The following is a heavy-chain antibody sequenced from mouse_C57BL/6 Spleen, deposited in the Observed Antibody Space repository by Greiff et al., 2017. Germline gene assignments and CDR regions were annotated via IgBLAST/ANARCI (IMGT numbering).Heavy chain of an antibody. CDR1: GYAFSSSW. Sequence: QVQLKESGPELVKPGASVKISCKASGYAFSSSWMNWVKQRPGKGLEWIGRIYPGDGDTNYNGKFKGKATLTADKSSSTACMQLSSLTSEDSAVYFCARWAYGDYAMDYWGQGTSVTVSS. V-gene: IGHV1-82*01. CDR2: IYPGDGDT. CDR3: ARWAYGDYAMDY. D-gene: IGHD1-1*01. J-gene: IGHJ4*01.